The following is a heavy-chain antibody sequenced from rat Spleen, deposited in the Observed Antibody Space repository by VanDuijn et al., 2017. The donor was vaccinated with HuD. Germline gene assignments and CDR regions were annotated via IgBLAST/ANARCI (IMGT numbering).Heavy chain of an antibody. J-gene: IGHJ2*01. Sequence: EVQLVESDGGLVQPGRSLKLSCAASGFTFSDYYMAWVRQAPTKGLEWVATISYDGSSTYYRDSVKGRFTISRDNAKSTLYLQMDSLRSEDTATYYCARHRGRFDYWGQGVMVTVSS. D-gene: IGHD1-11*01. CDR3: ARHRGRFDY. CDR2: ISYDGSST. CDR1: GFTFSDYY. V-gene: IGHV5-29*01.